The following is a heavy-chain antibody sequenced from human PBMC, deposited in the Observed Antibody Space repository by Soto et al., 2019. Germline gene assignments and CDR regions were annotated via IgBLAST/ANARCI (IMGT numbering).Heavy chain of an antibody. CDR1: GGSINSGGHS. CDR2: VYPSGST. CDR3: ASNNLDYTKTGGDWFDP. D-gene: IGHD4-4*01. V-gene: IGHV4-30-2*01. J-gene: IGHJ5*02. Sequence: QLQLQESGSGLVKPSQTLSLSCTVSGGSINSGGHSWSWIRQPPGKGREWIGYVYPSGSTNYNPSLRSRVTMSVDVSTNKFSLRLPSVTAADTAVYFCASNNLDYTKTGGDWFDPWGPGDLVIVSS.